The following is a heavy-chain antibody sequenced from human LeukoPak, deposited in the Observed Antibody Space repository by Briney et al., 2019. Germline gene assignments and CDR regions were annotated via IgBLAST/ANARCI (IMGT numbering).Heavy chain of an antibody. D-gene: IGHD1-26*01. CDR3: ARGANSGSYRSDY. Sequence: GESLRLSCAASGFTFDDYAMTWVRQAPGKGLEWVSGINWNGGSTGYADSVKGRFTNSRDNAKNSLYLQMNSLSAEDTALYYCARGANSGSYRSDYWGQGTLVTVSS. CDR2: INWNGGST. V-gene: IGHV3-20*04. CDR1: GFTFDDYA. J-gene: IGHJ4*02.